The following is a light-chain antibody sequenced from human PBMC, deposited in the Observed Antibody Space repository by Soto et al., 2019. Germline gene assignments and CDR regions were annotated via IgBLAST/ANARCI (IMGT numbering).Light chain of an antibody. J-gene: IGKJ2*01. CDR2: DAS. CDR1: QSVSNSY. V-gene: IGKV3-20*01. Sequence: ETVLTQSPGTLSLSPGERATLSCRTSQSVSNSYLAWYQQKPGQAPRLLIYDASSRAPGIPDRFSGSGSGTDFTLTSSRLEPEDFAVYYCQQFGSSLYTFGQGTKLEI. CDR3: QQFGSSLYT.